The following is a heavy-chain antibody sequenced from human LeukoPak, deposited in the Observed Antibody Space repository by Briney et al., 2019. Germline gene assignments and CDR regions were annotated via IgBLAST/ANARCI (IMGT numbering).Heavy chain of an antibody. Sequence: SETLSLTCAVYGGSFSGYYWSWIRQPPGKGLEWIGEINHSGSTNYNPSLKSRVTISVDTSKNQFSLKLSSVTAADTAVYYCARLGELLYYYFDYWGQGTLVTVSS. V-gene: IGHV4-34*01. CDR2: INHSGST. J-gene: IGHJ4*02. D-gene: IGHD3-10*01. CDR1: GGSFSGYY. CDR3: ARLGELLYYYFDY.